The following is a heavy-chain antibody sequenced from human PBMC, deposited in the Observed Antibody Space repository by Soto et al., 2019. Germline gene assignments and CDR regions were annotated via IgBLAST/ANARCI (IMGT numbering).Heavy chain of an antibody. CDR3: ARRYGDQFDY. J-gene: IGHJ4*02. CDR1: GGSISSYY. D-gene: IGHD4-17*01. V-gene: IGHV4-59*01. CDR2: IYYSGST. Sequence: QVQLQESGPGLVKPSETLSLTCTVSGGSISSYYWSWIRQPPGKGLEWIGYIYYSGSTNYNPSLXSXVXIXXDKSKNQFSLKLSSVTAADTAVYYCARRYGDQFDYWGQGTLVTVSS.